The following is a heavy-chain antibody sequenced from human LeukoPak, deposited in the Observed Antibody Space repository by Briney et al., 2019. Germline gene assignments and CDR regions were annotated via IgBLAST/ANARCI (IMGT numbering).Heavy chain of an antibody. Sequence: ASVKVSCKGSGYIFIKYDISGVRQAPGRGLEWVGCISTYNGNTNYVQKLQDRVTMTTDTSTSTAYMELRSLRSGDTAVYYCARGWEFDYWGQATLVT. D-gene: IGHD1-26*01. CDR3: ARGWEFDY. J-gene: IGHJ4*02. CDR2: ISTYNGNT. CDR1: GYIFIKYD. V-gene: IGHV1-18*01.